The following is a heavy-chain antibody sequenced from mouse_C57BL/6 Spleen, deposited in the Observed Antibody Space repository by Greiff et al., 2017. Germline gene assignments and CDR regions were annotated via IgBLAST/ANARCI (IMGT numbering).Heavy chain of an antibody. Sequence: QVQLQQSGAELVKPGASVKISCKASGYAFSSYWMNWVKQRPGKGLEWIGQIYPGDGDTNYNGKFKGKATLTADKSSSTAYMQLSSLTSEDSAVYFCARRGYGSSGDYAMDYGGQGTSGTVSS. J-gene: IGHJ4*01. CDR1: GYAFSSYW. CDR2: IYPGDGDT. V-gene: IGHV1-80*01. CDR3: ARRGYGSSGDYAMDY. D-gene: IGHD1-1*01.